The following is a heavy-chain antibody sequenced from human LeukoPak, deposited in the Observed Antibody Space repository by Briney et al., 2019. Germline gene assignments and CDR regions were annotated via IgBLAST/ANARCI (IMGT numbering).Heavy chain of an antibody. CDR1: GFTFSSYW. J-gene: IGHJ5*02. Sequence: GGSLRLSCAASGFTFSSYWMHWVRQAPGKGLVWVSRIYSDGSSITYADSVKGRFTISRDNAKNTLYLEMNSLRAEDTAVYYCARGGSSRFAGFSWGQGTLVSVSS. CDR3: ARGGSSRFAGFS. D-gene: IGHD6-6*01. CDR2: IYSDGSSI. V-gene: IGHV3-74*01.